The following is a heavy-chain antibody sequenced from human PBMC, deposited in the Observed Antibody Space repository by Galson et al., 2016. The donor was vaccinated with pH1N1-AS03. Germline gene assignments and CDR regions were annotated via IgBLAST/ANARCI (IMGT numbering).Heavy chain of an antibody. Sequence: SLRLSCAASGFTFKNYAMSWVRQAPGKGLEWVSVISGIGTSTYYAASVKGRFSISRDNARNTLSLQVDGLRAEDTALYYCAKEGDEGAFDCWGQGTLVTVSP. CDR3: AKEGDEGAFDC. J-gene: IGHJ4*02. CDR2: ISGIGTST. V-gene: IGHV3-23*01. CDR1: GFTFKNYA.